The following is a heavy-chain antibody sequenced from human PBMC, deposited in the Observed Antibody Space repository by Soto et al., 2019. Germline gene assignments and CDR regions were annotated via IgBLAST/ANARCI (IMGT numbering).Heavy chain of an antibody. Sequence: QVQLQESGPGLVKPSQTLSLTCSVSGASTVSHYHWTWIRQPPGKGLEWMGYIFNSGTTFYNPSLTGRRSISIDTSGNHFSLELRSVTAADTAVYYCALALGPTTGLDYWGQGTLVTVSS. D-gene: IGHD1-26*01. CDR2: IFNSGTT. CDR3: ALALGPTTGLDY. V-gene: IGHV4-31*02. CDR1: GASTVSHYH. J-gene: IGHJ4*02.